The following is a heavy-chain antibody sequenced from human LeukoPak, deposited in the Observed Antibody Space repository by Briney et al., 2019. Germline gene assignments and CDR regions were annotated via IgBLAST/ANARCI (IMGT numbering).Heavy chain of an antibody. CDR3: AREFYGDYVD. Sequence: PGGSLRLSCAASGFTFRSYWMSWVRQAPGKGLEWVANIKEDGSEKYYVDSVKGRFTISRDSAKNSLYLQMNSLRAEDTAVYYCAREFYGDYVDWGQGTLVTVSS. CDR2: IKEDGSEK. V-gene: IGHV3-7*03. D-gene: IGHD4-17*01. CDR1: GFTFRSYW. J-gene: IGHJ4*02.